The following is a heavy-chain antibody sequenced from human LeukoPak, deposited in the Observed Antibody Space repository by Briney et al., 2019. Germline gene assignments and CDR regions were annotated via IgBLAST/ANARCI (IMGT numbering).Heavy chain of an antibody. CDR2: ISAYNGNT. D-gene: IGHD3-22*01. Sequence: GESLKISCKGSGYSFTSYWISWVRQAPGQGLEWMGWISAYNGNTNYAQKLQGRVTMTTDTSTSTAYMELRSLRSDDTAVYYCARDHGGNFYDSSGLFDYWGQGTLVTVSS. CDR1: GYSFTSYW. J-gene: IGHJ4*02. V-gene: IGHV1-18*04. CDR3: ARDHGGNFYDSSGLFDY.